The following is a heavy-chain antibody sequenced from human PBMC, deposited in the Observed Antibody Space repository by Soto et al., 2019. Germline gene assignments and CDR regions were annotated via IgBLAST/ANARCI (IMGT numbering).Heavy chain of an antibody. V-gene: IGHV4-61*01. CDR2: IYYSGST. CDR3: ARDLAVAGTFGSNYYYYYGMDV. CDR1: GGSVSSGSYY. Sequence: SETLSLTCTVSGGSVSSGSYYWSWIRQPPGKGLEWIGYIYYSGSTNYNTSLKSRDTISVDTSKNQITLKLSSVTAADTALYYCARDLAVAGTFGSNYYYYYGMDVWGQGTTVS. D-gene: IGHD6-19*01. J-gene: IGHJ6*02.